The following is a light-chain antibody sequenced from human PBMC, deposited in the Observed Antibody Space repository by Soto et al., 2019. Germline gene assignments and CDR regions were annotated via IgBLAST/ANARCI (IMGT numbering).Light chain of an antibody. CDR2: DSS. Sequence: DIQMTQSPSTLSGSVGDRVTITCRASQSIDSWLAWYQQKPGKAPKVLIYDSSTLESGVPSRFSGSGSGTEFTLTISSVQPDDFGTYYCQQHNRYPWTFGQGTKVDIK. CDR3: QQHNRYPWT. V-gene: IGKV1-5*01. CDR1: QSIDSW. J-gene: IGKJ1*01.